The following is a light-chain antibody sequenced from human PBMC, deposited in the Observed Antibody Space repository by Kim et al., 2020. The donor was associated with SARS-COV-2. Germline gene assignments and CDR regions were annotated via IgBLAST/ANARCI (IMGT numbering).Light chain of an antibody. Sequence: QSALTQPPSASGSPGQPVTISCTGTSSDLGGYNHVSWYQQYPGKAPKLLIYEVTKRPSGVPDRFSGSKSGYTASLTVSGLQAEDEAEYYCCSYADNINYVFGSGTKVTVL. CDR2: EVT. CDR1: SSDLGGYNH. CDR3: CSYADNINYV. J-gene: IGLJ1*01. V-gene: IGLV2-8*01.